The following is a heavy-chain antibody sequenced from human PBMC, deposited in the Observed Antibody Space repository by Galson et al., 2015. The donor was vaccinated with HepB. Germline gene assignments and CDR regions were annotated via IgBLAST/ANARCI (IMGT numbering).Heavy chain of an antibody. J-gene: IGHJ6*02. CDR3: ARVVATITDYYYGMDV. Sequence: SVKVSCKASGGTFSSYTISWVRQAPGQGLEWMGRIIPILGIANYAQKFQGRVTITADKSTSTAYMELSSLRSEDTAVYYCARVVATITDYYYGMDVWGQGTTVTVSS. CDR2: IIPILGIA. CDR1: GGTFSSYT. D-gene: IGHD5-12*01. V-gene: IGHV1-69*02.